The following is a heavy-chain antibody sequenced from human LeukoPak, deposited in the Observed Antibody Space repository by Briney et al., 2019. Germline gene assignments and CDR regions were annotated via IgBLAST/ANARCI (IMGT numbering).Heavy chain of an antibody. D-gene: IGHD2-8*01. J-gene: IGHJ4*02. V-gene: IGHV4-38-2*01. CDR2: IYSTGST. CDR1: GYFVSSAYY. Sequence: SETLSLTCDVSGYFVSSAYYWGWIRQSPGKGLEWIGNIYSTGSTYYNPSLQSRVTISVDASKNQFSLRLSSLTSADRAVYYCASRTSVTNALSIDFWGQGILVTVSS. CDR3: ASRTSVTNALSIDF.